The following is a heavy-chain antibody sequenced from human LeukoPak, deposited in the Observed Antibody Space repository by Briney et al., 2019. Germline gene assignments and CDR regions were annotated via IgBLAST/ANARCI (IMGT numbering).Heavy chain of an antibody. CDR3: ARGFGYSSSWYSGYYYYYYMDV. D-gene: IGHD6-13*01. CDR1: GGTFSIYA. CDR2: IILIFGTA. Sequence: SVKVSCKASGGTFSIYAISWVRQAPGQGLEWMGGIILIFGTANYAQKFQGRVTMTTDTSTSTAYMELRSLRSDDTAVYYCARGFGYSSSWYSGYYYYYYMDVWGKGTTVTVSS. V-gene: IGHV1-69*05. J-gene: IGHJ6*03.